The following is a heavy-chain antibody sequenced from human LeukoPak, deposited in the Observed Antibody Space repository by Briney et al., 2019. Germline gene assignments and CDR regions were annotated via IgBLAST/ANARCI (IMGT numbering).Heavy chain of an antibody. CDR2: INPNSGAT. J-gene: IGHJ5*02. D-gene: IGHD3-10*01. Sequence: ASVKVSCKASGYTFTGYDMHWVRQAPGQGLEWMAWINPNSGATNYAQTFQGRVTMTRDTSISTAYMELSRLTSDDTAVYFCARGRFGEWDNWFDPWGQGTLVTVSS. CDR3: ARGRFGEWDNWFDP. V-gene: IGHV1-2*02. CDR1: GYTFTGYD.